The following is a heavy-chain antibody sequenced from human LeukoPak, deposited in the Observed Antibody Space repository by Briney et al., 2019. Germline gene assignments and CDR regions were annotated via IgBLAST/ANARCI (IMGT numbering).Heavy chain of an antibody. CDR2: IKQDGSEK. J-gene: IGHJ4*02. CDR1: GFTFSKFW. D-gene: IGHD4-23*01. V-gene: IGHV3-7*04. Sequence: GGSLRLSCAASGFTFSKFWMSWVRQAPGKGVEWVANIKQDGSEKYYADSVKGRFTISRDNAKNSLYLQMHSLRADDTAVYYCARDLLYGGHSPFDFWGQGTLVTVSS. CDR3: ARDLLYGGHSPFDF.